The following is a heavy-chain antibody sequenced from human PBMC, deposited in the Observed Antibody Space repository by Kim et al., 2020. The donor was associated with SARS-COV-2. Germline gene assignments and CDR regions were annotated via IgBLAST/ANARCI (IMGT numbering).Heavy chain of an antibody. CDR2: IKQDGSEK. J-gene: IGHJ6*02. CDR1: GFTFSSYW. Sequence: GGSLRLSCAASGFTFSSYWMSWVRQAPGKGLEWVANIKQDGSEKYYVDSVKGRFTISRDNAKNSLYLQMNSLRAEDTAVYYCARDTAPHYYYYGMDVWGQGTTVTVSS. CDR3: ARDTAPHYYYYGMDV. V-gene: IGHV3-7*03. D-gene: IGHD5-18*01.